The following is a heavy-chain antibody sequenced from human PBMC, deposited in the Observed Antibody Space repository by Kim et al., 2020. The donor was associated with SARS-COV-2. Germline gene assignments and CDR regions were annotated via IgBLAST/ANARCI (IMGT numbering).Heavy chain of an antibody. CDR3: ARLPLGYCSSTSCYALWYFDY. CDR2: IYYSGST. CDR1: GGSISSYY. Sequence: SETLSLTCTVSGGSISSYYWSWIQQPPGKGLEWIGYIYYSGSTNYNPSIKSRVTISVDTSKNQFSLKLSSVTAADTAVYYCARLPLGYCSSTSCYALWYFDYWGQGTLVTVSS. J-gene: IGHJ4*02. D-gene: IGHD2-2*01. V-gene: IGHV4-59*08.